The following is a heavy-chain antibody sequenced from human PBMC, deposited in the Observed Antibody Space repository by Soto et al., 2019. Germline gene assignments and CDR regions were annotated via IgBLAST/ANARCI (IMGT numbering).Heavy chain of an antibody. CDR1: GGTFSSYT. J-gene: IGHJ5*02. CDR3: ARCVEEQLLLWFDP. CDR2: IIPILGIA. Sequence: QVQLVQSGAEVKKPGSSVKVSCKASGGTFSSYTISWVRQAPGQGLEWMGRIIPILGIANYAQKFQGRVTITADKSTISAYMELSSLRSEDTAVYYCARCVEEQLLLWFDPWGQGTLVTVSS. D-gene: IGHD6-13*01. V-gene: IGHV1-69*02.